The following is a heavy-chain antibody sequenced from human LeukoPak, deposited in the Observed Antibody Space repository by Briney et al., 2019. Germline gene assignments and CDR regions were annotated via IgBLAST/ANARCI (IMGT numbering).Heavy chain of an antibody. J-gene: IGHJ4*02. CDR3: ARSWPGTTYLDY. CDR1: GGSISSSSYY. D-gene: IGHD3-10*01. V-gene: IGHV4-39*01. Sequence: SETLSLTCTVSGGSISSSSYYWGWIRQPPGKGLEWIGSIYYSGSTYYNPSLKSRVTISVDTSKNQFSLKLSSVTAADTAVYYCARSWPGTTYLDYWGQGTLVTVSS. CDR2: IYYSGST.